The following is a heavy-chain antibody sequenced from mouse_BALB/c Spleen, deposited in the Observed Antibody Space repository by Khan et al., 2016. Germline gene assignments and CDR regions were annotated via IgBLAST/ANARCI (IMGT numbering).Heavy chain of an antibody. CDR3: ARKDY. CDR2: IWSGGST. CDR1: GFSLTSYG. V-gene: IGHV2-2*02. Sequence: QLQLKQSGPGLVQPSQSLSITCTVSGFSLTSYGVHWVRQSPGKGLEWLGVIWSGGSTDYNAAFISRLSISKDNSKSQVFFKMNSLQANDTAIYYCARKDYWGQGTSVTVSS. J-gene: IGHJ4*01.